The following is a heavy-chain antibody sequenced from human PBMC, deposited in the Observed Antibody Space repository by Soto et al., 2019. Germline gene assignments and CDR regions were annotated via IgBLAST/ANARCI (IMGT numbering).Heavy chain of an antibody. J-gene: IGHJ4*02. V-gene: IGHV3-21*06. CDR1: GFTFTRYS. CDR2: ISSTTNYI. CDR3: ARESEDLTSNFDY. Sequence: GGSLRLSCAASGFTFTRYSMNWVRQAPGKGLEWVPSISSTTNYIYYGDSMKGRFTISRDNAKNSLYLEMNSLRAEDTAVYCCARESEDLTSNFDYWGQGTLVTVS.